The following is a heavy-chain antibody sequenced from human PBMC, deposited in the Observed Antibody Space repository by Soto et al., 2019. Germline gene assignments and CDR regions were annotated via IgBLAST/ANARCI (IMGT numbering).Heavy chain of an antibody. V-gene: IGHV1-69*01. CDR1: GGTFSSYA. CDR2: IIPIFGTA. Sequence: QVQLVQSGAEVKKPGSSVKVSCKASGGTFSSYAISWVRQAPGQGLEWMGGIIPIFGTANYAQKFQGRVTITADESTSTAYMELSSLRSEDTAVYYCARRAQGGGGLLFDYWGQGTLVTVSS. CDR3: ARRAQGGGGLLFDY. J-gene: IGHJ4*02. D-gene: IGHD5-18*01.